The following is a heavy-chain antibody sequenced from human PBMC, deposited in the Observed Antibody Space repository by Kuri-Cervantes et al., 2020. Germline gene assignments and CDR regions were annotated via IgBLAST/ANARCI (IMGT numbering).Heavy chain of an antibody. CDR3: TGLNDY. V-gene: IGHV3-72*01. CDR1: GFTFSDHY. CDR2: TRNKANSYTT. J-gene: IGHJ4*02. Sequence: GESLKISCAASGFTFSDHYMDWVRQAPGKGLEWVGRTRNKANSYTTEYAASVKGRFTISRDDSKNTAYLQMNSLKTEDTAVYYCTGLNDYWGQGTLVTVSS.